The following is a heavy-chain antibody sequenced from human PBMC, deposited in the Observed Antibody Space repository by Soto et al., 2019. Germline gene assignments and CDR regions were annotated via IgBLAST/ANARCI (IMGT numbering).Heavy chain of an antibody. Sequence: EVQLVESGGGLVKPGGSLRLSCAASGFTFSNAWMSWVRQAPGKGLEWVGRIKSKTDGGTTDYAAPVKGRFTISRDDSKNTLYLQMNSLKTEDPAVYYCTTTLFAEGYNFPYYFYGMDVWGQGTTVTVSS. V-gene: IGHV3-15*01. CDR2: IKSKTDGGTT. J-gene: IGHJ6*02. CDR1: GFTFSNAW. D-gene: IGHD5-12*01. CDR3: TTTLFAEGYNFPYYFYGMDV.